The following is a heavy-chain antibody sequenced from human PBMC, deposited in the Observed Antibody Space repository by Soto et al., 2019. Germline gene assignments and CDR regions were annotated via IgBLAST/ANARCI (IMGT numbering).Heavy chain of an antibody. CDR2: FDPEDGET. V-gene: IGHV1-24*01. J-gene: IGHJ5*02. CDR1: GYTLTELS. Sequence: ASVKVSCKVSGYTLTELSMHWVRQAPGKGLEWMGGFDPEDGETIYAQKFQGRVTMTEDTSTDTAYMELSSLRSEDTAVYYCATEHRYVWGSYRYTGWFDPWGQGTLVTVSS. CDR3: ATEHRYVWGSYRYTGWFDP. D-gene: IGHD3-16*02.